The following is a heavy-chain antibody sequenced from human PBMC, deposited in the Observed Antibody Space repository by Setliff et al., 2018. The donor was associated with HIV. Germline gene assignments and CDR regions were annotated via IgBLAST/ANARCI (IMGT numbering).Heavy chain of an antibody. Sequence: GGSLRLSCAASGFTFSDFWMHWVRQAPGKGLEWVASVSPDGSRNYCVGSVKGRCTASRDNAKSSLYLQMNSLRAEDTAVYFCARVLLITNAVYGVVSNRFDPWGRGTLVTVSS. D-gene: IGHD3-3*01. CDR3: ARVLLITNAVYGVVSNRFDP. V-gene: IGHV3-7*03. CDR2: VSPDGSRN. J-gene: IGHJ5*02. CDR1: GFTFSDFW.